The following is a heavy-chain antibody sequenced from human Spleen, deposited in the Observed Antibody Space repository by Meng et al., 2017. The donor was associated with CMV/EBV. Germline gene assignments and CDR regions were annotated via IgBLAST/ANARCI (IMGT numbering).Heavy chain of an antibody. CDR2: IYDDASST. CDR3: ARGGWYFDY. D-gene: IGHD3-10*01. J-gene: IGHJ4*02. Sequence: LSYASSGITFNAYAMSWVRQTPREGIEWVSVIYDDASSTCYADSVKGRFTISRDNSKDTLYLQMNSLRGEDTAVYYCARGGWYFDYWGQGTLVTVSS. V-gene: IGHV3-23*03. CDR1: GITFNAYA.